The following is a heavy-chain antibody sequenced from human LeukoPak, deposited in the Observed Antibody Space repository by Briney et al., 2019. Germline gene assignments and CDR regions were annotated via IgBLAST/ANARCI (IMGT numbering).Heavy chain of an antibody. Sequence: PGGSLRLSCAASGFTFSSYSMNWVRQAPGKGLEWVSYISSSSTTIYYADSVQGRFTISRDNAKNSLFLQMNSLRAEDTAVYYCLRDSGSYYLYPDYWGQGTLVTLSS. J-gene: IGHJ4*02. CDR3: LRDSGSYYLYPDY. CDR1: GFTFSSYS. V-gene: IGHV3-48*04. D-gene: IGHD1-26*01. CDR2: ISSSSTTI.